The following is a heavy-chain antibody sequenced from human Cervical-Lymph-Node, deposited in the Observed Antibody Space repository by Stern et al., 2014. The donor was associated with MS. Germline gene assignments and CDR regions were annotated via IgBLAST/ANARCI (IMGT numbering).Heavy chain of an antibody. D-gene: IGHD3-3*01. Sequence: QLQLQESGPGLVKPSQTLSLTCSVSGGSISSGGDYWTWIRQSAGERVEGIGRIHPSGIATYTPSLEGRLTISRDTARNQFSLQLSSVTAADTAVYYCARGSTIFDYWGQGTLVTVSS. CDR2: IHPSGIA. CDR1: GGSISSGGDY. CDR3: ARGSTIFDY. J-gene: IGHJ4*02. V-gene: IGHV4-61*02.